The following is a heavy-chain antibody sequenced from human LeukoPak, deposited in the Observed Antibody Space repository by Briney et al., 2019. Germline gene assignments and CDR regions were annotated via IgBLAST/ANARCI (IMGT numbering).Heavy chain of an antibody. CDR2: IYYSGST. V-gene: IGHV4-59*12. J-gene: IGHJ6*03. Sequence: SETLSLTCTVSGGSISSYYWSWIRQPPGKGLEWIGYIYYSGSTNYNPSLKSRVTISVDTSKNQFSLKLSSVTAADTAVYYCARCRYYDFWSGYRNYYYYMDVWGKGTTVTVSS. CDR1: GGSISSYY. D-gene: IGHD3-3*01. CDR3: ARCRYYDFWSGYRNYYYYMDV.